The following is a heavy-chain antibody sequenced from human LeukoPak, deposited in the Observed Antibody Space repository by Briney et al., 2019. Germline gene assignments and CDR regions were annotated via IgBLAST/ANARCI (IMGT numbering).Heavy chain of an antibody. Sequence: ASAKVSCKASGGTFSSYAISWVRQAPGQGLEWMGGIIPIFGTANYAQKFQGRVTITADESTSTAYMELSSLRSEDTAVYYCARSLFKDSSGCWVLGYWGQGTLVTVSS. V-gene: IGHV1-69*13. CDR3: ARSLFKDSSGCWVLGY. CDR2: IIPIFGTA. D-gene: IGHD6-19*01. CDR1: GGTFSSYA. J-gene: IGHJ4*02.